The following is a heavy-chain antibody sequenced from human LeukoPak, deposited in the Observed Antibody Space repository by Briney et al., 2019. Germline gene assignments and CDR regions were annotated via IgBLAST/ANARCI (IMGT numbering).Heavy chain of an antibody. Sequence: GGSLRLSCTASGVTFSKHAMTWVRQAPGKGLEWVSGITGSGANTYYAESVKGRFTISRDNSRNTLYLQMNSLRAEDAAFYYCATRPPSETYFGVFDYWGQGTLVTVSS. J-gene: IGHJ4*02. V-gene: IGHV3-23*01. CDR2: ITGSGANT. CDR3: ATRPPSETYFGVFDY. D-gene: IGHD1-26*01. CDR1: GVTFSKHA.